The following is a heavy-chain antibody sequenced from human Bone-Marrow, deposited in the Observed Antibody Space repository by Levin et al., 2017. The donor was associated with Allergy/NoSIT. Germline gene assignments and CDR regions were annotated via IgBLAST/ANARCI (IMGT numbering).Heavy chain of an antibody. D-gene: IGHD6-13*01. J-gene: IGHJ4*02. V-gene: IGHV3-33*01. CDR1: GYNFHNYG. Sequence: GESLKISCAASGYNFHNYGIQWVRQAPGKGLEWVAVIFFDGNKKYYAESVEGRFTISRDNSKNTAYLQMNSLRADDTAVYYCARDIVRGTLVLDYWGQGTLVTVSS. CDR2: IFFDGNKK. CDR3: ARDIVRGTLVLDY.